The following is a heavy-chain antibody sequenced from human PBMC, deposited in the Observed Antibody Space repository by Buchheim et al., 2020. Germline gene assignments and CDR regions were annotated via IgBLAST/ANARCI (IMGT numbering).Heavy chain of an antibody. CDR2: INHSGST. Sequence: QVQLQQWGAGLLKPSETLSLTCAVYGGSFSGYYWSWIRQPPGKGLEWIGEINHSGSTNYNPSLKSRVTIPVDPSKNQFSLKLSSVTAADTAVYYCATRALSGDCSSTSCYPDFDYWGQGTL. CDR1: GGSFSGYY. V-gene: IGHV4-34*01. D-gene: IGHD2-2*01. CDR3: ATRALSGDCSSTSCYPDFDY. J-gene: IGHJ4*02.